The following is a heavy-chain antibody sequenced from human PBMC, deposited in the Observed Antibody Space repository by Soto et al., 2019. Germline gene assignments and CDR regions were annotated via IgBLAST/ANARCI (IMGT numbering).Heavy chain of an antibody. D-gene: IGHD3-9*01. V-gene: IGHV2-5*02. J-gene: IGHJ4*02. Sequence: QITLKESGPTLVKPTQTLTLTCTFSGFSLNTSGVGVGWIRQPPGKALEWLALIYWDDDERYSPSLKSRLTTTKDTSKNQVVLTMTNMDPVDTATYYCAHRRGYDILTGINFDYWGQGTLLTVSS. CDR2: IYWDDDE. CDR1: GFSLNTSGVG. CDR3: AHRRGYDILTGINFDY.